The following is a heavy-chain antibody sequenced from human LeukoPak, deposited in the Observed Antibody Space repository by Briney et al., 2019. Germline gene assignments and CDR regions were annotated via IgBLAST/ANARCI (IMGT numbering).Heavy chain of an antibody. CDR2: ISAYNGNT. CDR3: ARRRETYYDSSGPLDY. J-gene: IGHJ4*02. CDR1: GGTFSSYA. D-gene: IGHD3-22*01. V-gene: IGHV1-18*01. Sequence: ASVKVSCKASGGTFSSYAISWVRQAPGQGLEWMGWISAYNGNTNYAQKLQGRVTMTTDTSTSTAYMELRSLRSDDTAVYYCARRRETYYDSSGPLDYWGQGTLVTVSS.